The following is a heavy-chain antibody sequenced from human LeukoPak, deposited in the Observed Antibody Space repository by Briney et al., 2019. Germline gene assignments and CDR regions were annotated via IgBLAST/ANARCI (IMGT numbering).Heavy chain of an antibody. D-gene: IGHD2-15*01. CDR2: INPNGGGT. CDR3: ARDTFNGGRCFNLFDP. J-gene: IGHJ5*02. Sequence: ASVTVSCKASGYTFTDYYMHWVRQAPGQGLEWMGWINPNGGGTNYAQNFQGRVTMTRDTFISTAYMELSSLRSDETAVYYCARDTFNGGRCFNLFDPWGQGTLVTVSS. V-gene: IGHV1-2*02. CDR1: GYTFTDYY.